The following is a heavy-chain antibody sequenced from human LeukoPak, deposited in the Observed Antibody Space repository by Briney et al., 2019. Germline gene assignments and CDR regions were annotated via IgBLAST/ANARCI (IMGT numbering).Heavy chain of an antibody. J-gene: IGHJ5*02. V-gene: IGHV1-69*04. CDR2: IIPILGIA. D-gene: IGHD3-9*01. Sequence: ASVKVSCKASGGTFSSYAISWVRQAPGQGLEWMGRIIPILGIANYAQKFQGRVTITADKSTSTAYMELSSLRSEDTAVYYCAIQETVYYDILTVYYDRWGQGTLVTVSS. CDR3: AIQETVYYDILTVYYDR. CDR1: GGTFSSYA.